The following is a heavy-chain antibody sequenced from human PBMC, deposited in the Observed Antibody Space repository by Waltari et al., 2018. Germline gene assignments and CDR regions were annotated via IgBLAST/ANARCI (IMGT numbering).Heavy chain of an antibody. D-gene: IGHD1-7*01. CDR1: VFTFSSYW. CDR2: INTDGSST. V-gene: IGHV3-74*01. J-gene: IGHJ3*02. CDR3: AELSSSAFHI. Sequence: EVQLVESGGGLVQPGESLSLSCAASVFTFSSYWMHWVRQAPGKGLAWVSRINTDGSSTSYADSVMGRSTISRDNAKNTLYLQMNSLTVDDTAVYYCAELSSSAFHIWGQGTMVTVSS.